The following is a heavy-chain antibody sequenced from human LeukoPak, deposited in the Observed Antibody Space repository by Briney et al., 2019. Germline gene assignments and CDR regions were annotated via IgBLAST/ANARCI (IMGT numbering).Heavy chain of an antibody. CDR1: GDSVSSNSAA. J-gene: IGHJ4*02. Sequence: SQTLSLTCAISGDSVSSNSAAWNWIRQSPSRVLEWLGRTFYRSKWYNDYALSVKSRITINPDTSKNRFSLQLNSVTPEDTAVYYCSRKGVADGSGGFDYWGQGTLVTVSS. V-gene: IGHV6-1*01. CDR3: SRKGVADGSGGFDY. CDR2: TFYRSKWYN. D-gene: IGHD3-10*01.